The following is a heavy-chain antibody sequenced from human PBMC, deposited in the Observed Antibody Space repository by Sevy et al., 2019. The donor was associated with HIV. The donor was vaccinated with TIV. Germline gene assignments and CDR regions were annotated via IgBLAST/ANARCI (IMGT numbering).Heavy chain of an antibody. Sequence: GGSLRLSCAASGFTFSSYAMSWVRQAPGKGLEWVSAISGSGGSTYYAHSVKGRFTISRDNSKNTLYLQMNSLRAEDTAVYYCAYGYGYCSGGSCLSFQHWGQGTLVTVSS. J-gene: IGHJ1*01. D-gene: IGHD2-15*01. CDR3: AYGYGYCSGGSCLSFQH. CDR2: ISGSGGST. CDR1: GFTFSSYA. V-gene: IGHV3-23*01.